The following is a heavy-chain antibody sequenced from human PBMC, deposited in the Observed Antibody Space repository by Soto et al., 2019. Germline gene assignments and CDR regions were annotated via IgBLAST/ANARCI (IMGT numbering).Heavy chain of an antibody. CDR1: GGSITTGGYY. CDR2: RYYSEST. CDR3: ARTKCSGGSCYPWSLDY. Sequence: SETLSLTCTVSGGSITTGGYYWSWIRQLPGKGLEWIGHRYYSESTYYNPSLKSRVSISLDTSKNQFSLKLSFVTAADTAMYYCARTKCSGGSCYPWSLDYWGQGTPVTVSS. V-gene: IGHV4-31*03. J-gene: IGHJ4*02. D-gene: IGHD2-15*01.